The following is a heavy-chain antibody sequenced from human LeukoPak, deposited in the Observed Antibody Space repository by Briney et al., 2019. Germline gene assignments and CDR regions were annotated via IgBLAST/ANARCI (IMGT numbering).Heavy chain of an antibody. V-gene: IGHV1-8*01. CDR2: MNPNSGNT. D-gene: IGHD3-3*01. Sequence: ASVKVSCKASGYTFTSYDINWVRQAPGQGLEWMGWMNPNSGNTGYAQKFQGRVTMTRNTSISTAYMELSSLRSEDTAVYYCARGLEWLFGLGAFDYWGQGTLVTVSS. CDR1: GYTFTSYD. CDR3: ARGLEWLFGLGAFDY. J-gene: IGHJ4*02.